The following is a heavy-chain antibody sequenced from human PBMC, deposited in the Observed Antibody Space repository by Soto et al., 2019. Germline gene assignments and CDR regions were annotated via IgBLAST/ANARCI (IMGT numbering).Heavy chain of an antibody. D-gene: IGHD3-16*01. J-gene: IGHJ6*02. CDR1: GYIFVNYG. CDR3: VMVDNYVTPTPQDV. Sequence: QVQLVQSGDEVKKPGASVKVSCKASGYIFVNYGIAWVRQAPGQGLEWMGWISPYTGNTHSATKVQGRLTMTADTSTSTAYMDLGSLTSDDTAVYYCVMVDNYVTPTPQDVWGQGTTVTVSS. CDR2: ISPYTGNT. V-gene: IGHV1-18*01.